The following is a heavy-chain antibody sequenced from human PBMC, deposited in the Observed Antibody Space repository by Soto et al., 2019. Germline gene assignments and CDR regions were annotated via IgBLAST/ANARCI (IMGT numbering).Heavy chain of an antibody. D-gene: IGHD6-13*01. J-gene: IGHJ6*02. CDR1: GFTFSSYG. CDR2: IWYDGSNK. CDR3: ARESTLIAADAYYYYYGMDV. Sequence: GGSLRLSCAASGFTFSSYGMHWVRQAPGKGLEWVAVIWYDGSNKYYADSVKGRFTISRDNSKNTLYLQMNSLRAEDTAVYYCARESTLIAADAYYYYYGMDVWGQGTTVTVYS. V-gene: IGHV3-33*01.